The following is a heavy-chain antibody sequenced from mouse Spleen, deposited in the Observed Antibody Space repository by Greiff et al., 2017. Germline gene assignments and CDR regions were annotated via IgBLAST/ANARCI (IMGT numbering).Heavy chain of an antibody. D-gene: IGHD2-14*01. CDR3: ATEVRRVYYFDY. CDR2: IYPGSGST. V-gene: IGHV1-55*01. CDR1: GYTFTSYW. J-gene: IGHJ2*01. Sequence: QVQLQQPGAELVKPGASVKMSCKASGYTFTSYWITWVKQRPGQGLEWIGDIYPGSGSTNYNEKFKSKATLTVDTSSSTAYMQLSSLTSEDSAVYYCATEVRRVYYFDYWGQGTTLTVSS.